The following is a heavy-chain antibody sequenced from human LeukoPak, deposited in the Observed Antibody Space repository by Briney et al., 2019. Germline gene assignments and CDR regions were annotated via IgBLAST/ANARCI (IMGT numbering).Heavy chain of an antibody. V-gene: IGHV4-34*01. CDR3: ARGRGDGYCTNGVCYTPLGY. D-gene: IGHD2-8*01. J-gene: IGHJ4*02. CDR1: GGSFSGYY. CDR2: INHSGST. Sequence: SETLSLTCAVYGGSFSGYYWSWIRQPPGKGLEWIGEINHSGSTNYNPSLKSRVTISVDTSKNQFSLKLSSVTAADTAVYYCARGRGDGYCTNGVCYTPLGYWGQGTLVTVSS.